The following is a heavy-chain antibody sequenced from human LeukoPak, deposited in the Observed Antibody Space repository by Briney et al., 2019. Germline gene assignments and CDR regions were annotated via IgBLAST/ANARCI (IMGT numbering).Heavy chain of an antibody. CDR3: ARDTYDILTGYYKWAFDI. J-gene: IGHJ3*02. D-gene: IGHD3-9*01. V-gene: IGHV3-30*03. Sequence: GGSLRLSCAASGFTFNSYGMHWVRQAPGKGLEWVALISYDGPNKYYADSVKGRFTISRDNAKNSLYLQMNSLRAEDTAVYYCARDTYDILTGYYKWAFDIWGQGTMVTVSS. CDR2: ISYDGPNK. CDR1: GFTFNSYG.